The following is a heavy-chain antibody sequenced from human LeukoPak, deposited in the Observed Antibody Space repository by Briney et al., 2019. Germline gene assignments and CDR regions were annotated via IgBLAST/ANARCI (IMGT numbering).Heavy chain of an antibody. Sequence: PGRSLRLACAASGFTFSSYGMYWVRQAPGKGLEWVAVISYDGSNKYYADSVKGRFTISRDNSKNTLYLQMNSLRAEDTAVYYCAREIFWSGYLDYYYYYMDVWGKGTTVTVSS. J-gene: IGHJ6*03. D-gene: IGHD3-3*01. CDR1: GFTFSSYG. V-gene: IGHV3-30*03. CDR2: ISYDGSNK. CDR3: AREIFWSGYLDYYYYYMDV.